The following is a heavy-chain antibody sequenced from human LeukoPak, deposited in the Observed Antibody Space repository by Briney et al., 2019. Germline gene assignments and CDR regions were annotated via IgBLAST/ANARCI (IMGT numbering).Heavy chain of an antibody. J-gene: IGHJ4*01. CDR3: AREGSGYTYGRGSYFDY. Sequence: ASVKVSCKASGYNLTVYYIHWVRQAPGQGLEWMGRINPNSGDTNFAQKFQGRVTMTRDTSISTAYMDLSGLRPDDTAVYYCAREGSGYTYGRGSYFDYWGHGILVTVSS. D-gene: IGHD5-18*01. CDR1: GYNLTVYY. V-gene: IGHV1-2*06. CDR2: INPNSGDT.